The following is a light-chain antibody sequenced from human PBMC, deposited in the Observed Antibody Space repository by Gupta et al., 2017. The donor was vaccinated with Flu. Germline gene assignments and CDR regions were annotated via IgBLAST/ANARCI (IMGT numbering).Light chain of an antibody. V-gene: IGLV2-11*01. CDR1: SSDAGGYYY. Sequence: QSALTQPRSVSGSPGQSVIISCTGTSSDAGGYYYVSWYQQHPGKAHKRIIYDVTKRPSGVPDRFSGSKSGNTASLAISGLQAEDEADYYCCSYAGSPYVVLGGGTKLTV. CDR2: DVT. CDR3: CSYAGSPYVV. J-gene: IGLJ2*01.